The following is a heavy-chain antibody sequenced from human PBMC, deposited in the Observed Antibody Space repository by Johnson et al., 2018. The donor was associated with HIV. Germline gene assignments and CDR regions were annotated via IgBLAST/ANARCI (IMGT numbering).Heavy chain of an antibody. Sequence: QVQLVESGGGVVQPGRSLRLSCAASGFTFRNYAMHWVRQAPGKGLEWVAVISYDGSNKYYADSVKGRFTISRDNSKNTLYLQMNSLRAEDTAVYYCASRPGGDFCSGGSCRPNPYDGFDIWGQGTKVTVSS. J-gene: IGHJ3*02. CDR3: ASRPGGDFCSGGSCRPNPYDGFDI. D-gene: IGHD2-15*01. CDR1: GFTFRNYA. CDR2: ISYDGSNK. V-gene: IGHV3-30*14.